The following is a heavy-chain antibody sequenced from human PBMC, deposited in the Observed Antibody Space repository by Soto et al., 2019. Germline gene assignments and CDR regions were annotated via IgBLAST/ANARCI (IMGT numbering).Heavy chain of an antibody. CDR2: IIPLFDST. V-gene: IGHV1-69*06. CDR3: TTRDQGRFDH. CDR1: GGTFNTLS. Sequence: QVLLVQSGAEGKRPGSSAKVSCKPSGGTFNTLSINWVRQAPGQGLEWVGAIIPLFDSTNYAQKFQDRVTITADKSMDTAYLELNNLRSDDTVVYYCTTRDQGRFDHWGQGTPLTVSS. J-gene: IGHJ4*02.